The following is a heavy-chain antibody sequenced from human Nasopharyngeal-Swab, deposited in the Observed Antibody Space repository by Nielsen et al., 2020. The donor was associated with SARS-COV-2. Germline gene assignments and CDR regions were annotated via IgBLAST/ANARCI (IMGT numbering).Heavy chain of an antibody. CDR2: IVVGSGNT. J-gene: IGHJ3*02. Sequence: SVNVSCKASGFTFTSSAVQWVRQARGQRLEWIGWIVVGSGNTNYAQKFQERVTITRDMSTSTAYMELSSLRSEDTAVYYCAAAQEYYDYVWGSYRQSYAFDIWGQGTMVTVSS. V-gene: IGHV1-58*01. D-gene: IGHD3-16*02. CDR1: GFTFTSSA. CDR3: AAAQEYYDYVWGSYRQSYAFDI.